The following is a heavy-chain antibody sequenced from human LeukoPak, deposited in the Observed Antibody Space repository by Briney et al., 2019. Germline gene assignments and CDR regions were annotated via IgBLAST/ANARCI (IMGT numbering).Heavy chain of an antibody. J-gene: IGHJ5*01. CDR1: GYMFVGYH. Sequence: ASVKVSCKVSGYMFVGYHMNWVRQAPGQGLEWMGWVNPNNGDTNYAPKFQGRVILTRDPSISTAYLELTSLKFDDTAVYYCTRGGSWFDSWGQGSLVTVSS. V-gene: IGHV1-2*02. CDR2: VNPNNGDT. D-gene: IGHD1-26*01. CDR3: TRGGSWFDS.